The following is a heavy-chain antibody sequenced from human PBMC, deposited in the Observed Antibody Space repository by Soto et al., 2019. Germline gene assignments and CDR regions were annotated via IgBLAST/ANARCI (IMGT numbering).Heavy chain of an antibody. CDR3: ARSPRNYYALGSYSYFRH. CDR1: GYTFTSYD. CDR2: MNPNNGNT. J-gene: IGHJ1*01. D-gene: IGHD3-10*01. V-gene: IGHV1-8*01. Sequence: QVQLVQSGAEVKKPGASVKVSCKASGYTFTSYDISWVRQATGQGLEWMGWMNPNNGNTDYAPKFQGRVTMTLNTSIGTAYMELSSLRSDDTAVYYCARSPRNYYALGSYSYFRHWGQGTLVTVSS.